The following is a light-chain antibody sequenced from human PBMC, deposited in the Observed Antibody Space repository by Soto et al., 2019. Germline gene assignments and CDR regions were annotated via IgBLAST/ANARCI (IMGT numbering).Light chain of an antibody. CDR3: QSYDSSLSGGV. V-gene: IGLV1-40*01. J-gene: IGLJ3*02. Sequence: QSVLTQPPSVSGAPGQRVTISCTGSSSNIGAGYDVHWYQQFPGTAPKLLISGNSNRPSGVPDRFSGSKSGTSASLAITGLQAEDEAEYYCQSYDSSLSGGVFGGGTKVTVL. CDR1: SSNIGAGYD. CDR2: GNS.